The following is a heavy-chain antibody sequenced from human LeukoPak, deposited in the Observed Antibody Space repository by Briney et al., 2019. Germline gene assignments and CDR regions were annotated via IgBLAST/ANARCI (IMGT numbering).Heavy chain of an antibody. Sequence: SETLSLTCAVSGGSISTNTWWSWVRQPPGKGLEWIGQTSHDGHVDYTPSLKSRVTISVDKSKNQLSLKLNSVTAADSAVYYCAKHSGRHFDSWGQGTLATVSS. D-gene: IGHD6-19*01. V-gene: IGHV4-4*02. CDR3: AKHSGRHFDS. CDR2: TSHDGHV. J-gene: IGHJ4*02. CDR1: GGSISTNTW.